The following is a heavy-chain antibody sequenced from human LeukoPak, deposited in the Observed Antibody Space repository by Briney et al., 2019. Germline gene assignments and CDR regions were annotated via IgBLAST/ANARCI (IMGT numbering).Heavy chain of an antibody. Sequence: ASVKVSCKASGYTFTSYYMHWVRQAPGQGLEWMGIINPSGGGTSYAQKFQGRVTMTRDMSTSTVYMELSSLRSEDTAVYYCVRISVTTIDSVDDFDYWGQGTLVTVSS. CDR1: GYTFTSYY. D-gene: IGHD4-17*01. V-gene: IGHV1-46*01. CDR3: VRISVTTIDSVDDFDY. CDR2: INPSGGGT. J-gene: IGHJ4*02.